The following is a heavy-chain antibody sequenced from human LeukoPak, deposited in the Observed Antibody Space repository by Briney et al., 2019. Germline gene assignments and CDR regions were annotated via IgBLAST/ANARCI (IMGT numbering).Heavy chain of an antibody. CDR2: ISYDGSNK. D-gene: IGHD4-17*01. CDR1: GFTFSSYA. J-gene: IGHJ1*01. Sequence: GRSLRLSCAASGFTFSSYAMHWVRQAPGKGPEWVAVISYDGSNKYYADSVKGRFTISRDNSKNTLYLQMNSLRAEDTAVYYCARGTSIPDYGDYTFQHWGQGTLVTVSS. CDR3: ARGTSIPDYGDYTFQH. V-gene: IGHV3-30*04.